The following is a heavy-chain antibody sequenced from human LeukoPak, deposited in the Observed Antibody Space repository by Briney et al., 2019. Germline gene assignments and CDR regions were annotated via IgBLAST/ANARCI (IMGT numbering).Heavy chain of an antibody. V-gene: IGHV4-59*01. J-gene: IGHJ3*02. CDR3: ARLTTVXAXAFDI. Sequence: PSETLSLTCTVSGGSISSYYWSWIRQPPGKGLEWIGYIYYSGSXNYNXSPKSRVTISVDTSKNQFSRMLSSVTAAVTAVYYCARLTTVXAXAFDIWGQGTMVTVSS. CDR2: IYYSGSX. D-gene: IGHD4-17*01. CDR1: GGSISSYY.